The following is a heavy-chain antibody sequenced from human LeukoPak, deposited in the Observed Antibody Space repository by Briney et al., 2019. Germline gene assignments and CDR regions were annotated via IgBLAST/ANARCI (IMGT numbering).Heavy chain of an antibody. J-gene: IGHJ2*01. CDR1: GGSISSSNW. CDR3: ARVRCSSTSCLSYWYFDL. Sequence: PSGTLSLTCAVSGGSISSSNWWSWVRQPPGKGLEWIVEIYHSGSTNYNPSLKSRVTISVDKSKNQFSLKLSSVTAADTAVYYCARVRCSSTSCLSYWYFDLWGRGTLVTVSS. CDR2: IYHSGST. D-gene: IGHD2-2*01. V-gene: IGHV4-4*02.